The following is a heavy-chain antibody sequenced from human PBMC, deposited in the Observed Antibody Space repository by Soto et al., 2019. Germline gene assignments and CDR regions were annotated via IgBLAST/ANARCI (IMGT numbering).Heavy chain of an antibody. CDR2: INHVGIT. J-gene: IGHJ5*02. CDR1: GGSFRGFY. Sequence: PSETLSLTCAVSGGSFRGFYWTWIRQSPGKGLEWLGDINHVGITNYNPSLKSRVSIPVDTSKSQFSLKLSSVTAADTAVYYCARRGVRAAATNWFDPWGQGILVTVSS. V-gene: IGHV4-34*01. D-gene: IGHD6-13*01. CDR3: ARRGVRAAATNWFDP.